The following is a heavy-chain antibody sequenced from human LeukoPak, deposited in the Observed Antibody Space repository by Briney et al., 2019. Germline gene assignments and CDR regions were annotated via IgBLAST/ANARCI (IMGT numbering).Heavy chain of an antibody. J-gene: IGHJ4*02. CDR2: ISGGGGST. Sequence: GWSLRLSCAASGFTFSSYAMRWVRQAPGKGLEWVSAISGGGGSTYYADSVKGRFTISRDNSKNTLYLQMNSLRAEDTAVYYCAKGSKYDFWSGYLIDYWGQGTLVTVSS. CDR1: GFTFSSYA. V-gene: IGHV3-23*01. D-gene: IGHD3-3*01. CDR3: AKGSKYDFWSGYLIDY.